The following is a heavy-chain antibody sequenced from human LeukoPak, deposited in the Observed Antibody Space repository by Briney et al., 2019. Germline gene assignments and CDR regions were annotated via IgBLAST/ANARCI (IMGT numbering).Heavy chain of an antibody. CDR3: ARVVERGYSYGPSGDY. D-gene: IGHD5-18*01. CDR1: GFTFSNYA. J-gene: IGHJ4*02. CDR2: ISYDGSNK. V-gene: IGHV3-30-3*01. Sequence: GGSLRLSCAASGFTFSNYAIHWVRQAPGKGLEWVTVISYDGSNKKYADSVKGRFTISRDNAKNSLYLQMNSLRAEDTAVYYCARVVERGYSYGPSGDYWGQGTLVTVSS.